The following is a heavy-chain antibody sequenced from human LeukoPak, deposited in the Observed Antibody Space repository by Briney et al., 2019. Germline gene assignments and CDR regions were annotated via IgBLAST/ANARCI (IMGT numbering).Heavy chain of an antibody. J-gene: IGHJ4*02. CDR1: GFTFSAYS. CDR3: TRSNYGDYG. D-gene: IGHD4-17*01. Sequence: GGSLRLSCAASGFTFSAYSMHWVRHAPGKGLVWVSRINGDGSGTHYADSVKGRFTISRDNAKNTLYLQMNSLRAEDTAVYYCTRSNYGDYGWGQGTLVTVSS. CDR2: INGDGSGT. V-gene: IGHV3-74*01.